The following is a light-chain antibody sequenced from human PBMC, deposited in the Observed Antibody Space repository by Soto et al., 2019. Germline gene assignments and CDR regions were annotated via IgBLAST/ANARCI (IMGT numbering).Light chain of an antibody. CDR2: GAS. J-gene: IGKJ3*01. CDR1: QSVSSSY. CDR3: QQYNDSPLT. Sequence: EIVLTQSPGALSLSPGERATLSCRASQSVSSSYLAWYQQKPGQAPRLLIYGASSRATGIPDRFNGSGSGTDFALTISRLEPEDFALYYCQQYNDSPLTFCPGTNVDIK. V-gene: IGKV3-20*01.